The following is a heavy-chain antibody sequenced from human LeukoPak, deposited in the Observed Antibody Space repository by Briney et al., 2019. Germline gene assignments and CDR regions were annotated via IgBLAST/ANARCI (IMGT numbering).Heavy chain of an antibody. D-gene: IGHD3-10*01. CDR3: ARDSGERGSGSYLIAY. V-gene: IGHV1-69*06. CDR2: IIPIFGTA. Sequence: SVKVSCKASGGTFSSYAISWVRQAPGQGLEWMGGIIPIFGTANYAQKFQGRVTITADKSTSTAYMELSSLRSDDTAVYYCARDSGERGSGSYLIAYWGQGTLVTVSS. CDR1: GGTFSSYA. J-gene: IGHJ4*02.